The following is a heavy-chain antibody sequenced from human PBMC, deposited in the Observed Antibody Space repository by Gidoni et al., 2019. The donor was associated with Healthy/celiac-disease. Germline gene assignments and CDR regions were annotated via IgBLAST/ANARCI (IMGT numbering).Heavy chain of an antibody. CDR3: ARQYSSSSGWFDP. D-gene: IGHD6-6*01. CDR1: GYSFTSYW. CDR2: IYPGDSDT. J-gene: IGHJ5*02. Sequence: EVQLVPSGAEVKKPGESLKISCKGSGYSFTSYWIGWVRQMTGKGLGLMGIIYPGDSDTRYSPSFQGQFTISADKSISTAYLQWSSLKASDTAMYYCARQYSSSSGWFDPWGQGTLVTVSS. V-gene: IGHV5-51*01.